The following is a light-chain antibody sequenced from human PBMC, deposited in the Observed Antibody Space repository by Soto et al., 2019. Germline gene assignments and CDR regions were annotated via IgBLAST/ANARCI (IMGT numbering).Light chain of an antibody. CDR3: QVWDSSSDHLYV. CDR2: DDS. V-gene: IGLV3-21*02. CDR1: NIGSKS. J-gene: IGLJ1*01. Sequence: SYELAQPPSVSVAPGQTARITCGGNNIGSKSVHWYQQKPGRAPVLVVYDDSDRPSGIPERFSGSNSGNTATLTISRVEAGDEDDYYCQVWDSSSDHLYVFGTGTKVTVL.